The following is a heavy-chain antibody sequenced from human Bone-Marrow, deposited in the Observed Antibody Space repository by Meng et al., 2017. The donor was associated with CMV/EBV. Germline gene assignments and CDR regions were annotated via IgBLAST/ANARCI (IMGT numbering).Heavy chain of an antibody. D-gene: IGHD6-19*01. V-gene: IGHV3-23*01. CDR2: ISTSGDST. J-gene: IGHJ5*02. Sequence: SGYSSNRHALSWVRQTPRKGLEWVSSISTSGDSTRYADSVKGRFTISRDDPKNTVYLQMDSLRAEDTAIYYCAIGTSGWYDGDWFDPWGQGTLVTVSS. CDR3: AIGTSGWYDGDWFDP. CDR1: GYSSNRHA.